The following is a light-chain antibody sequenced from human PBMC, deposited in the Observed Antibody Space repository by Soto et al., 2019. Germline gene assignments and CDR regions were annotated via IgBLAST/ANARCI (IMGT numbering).Light chain of an antibody. J-gene: IGKJ1*01. CDR3: QHYGSSPRT. Sequence: EIVLTQSPGTLSLSPGERATLSCRASQSVSSSYLGWYQQKPGQAPRLLIYGASSRATGIPDRFSGSGSGTDFPLTISRLEPEEFGVYYCQHYGSSPRTFGQGTKVEIK. CDR1: QSVSSSY. CDR2: GAS. V-gene: IGKV3-20*01.